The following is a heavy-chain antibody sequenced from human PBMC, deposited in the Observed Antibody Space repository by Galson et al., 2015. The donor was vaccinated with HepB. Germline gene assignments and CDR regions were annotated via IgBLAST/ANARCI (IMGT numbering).Heavy chain of an antibody. D-gene: IGHD3-3*01. CDR2: INPSGGST. CDR1: GYTFTSYY. CDR3: ARAVLRFLEWAYYGMDV. J-gene: IGHJ6*02. Sequence: SVKVSCKASGYTFTSYYMHWVRQAPGQGLEWMGIINPSGGSTSYAQKFQGRVTMTRDTSTSTVYMELSSLRSEDTAVYYCARAVLRFLEWAYYGMDVWGQGTTVTVSS. V-gene: IGHV1-46*01.